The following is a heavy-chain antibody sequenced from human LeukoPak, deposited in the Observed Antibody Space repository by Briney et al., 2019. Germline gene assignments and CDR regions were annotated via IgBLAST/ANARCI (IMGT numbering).Heavy chain of an antibody. D-gene: IGHD2-2*01. CDR2: INPNSGGT. CDR3: ARGRWVWGNTGITRFRNLLDS. V-gene: IGHV1-2*02. Sequence: ASVRVSCKASGYTFTAYYIDWVRQAPGQGLEWMGWINPNSGGTNFAQKFHGRVTMTRDTSINSAYMELTRLRSDDTAVYYCARGRWVWGNTGITRFRNLLDSWGQGTLVTVSS. J-gene: IGHJ4*02. CDR1: GYTFTAYY.